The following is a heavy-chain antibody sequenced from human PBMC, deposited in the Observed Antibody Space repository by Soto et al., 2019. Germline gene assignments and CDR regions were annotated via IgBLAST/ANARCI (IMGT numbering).Heavy chain of an antibody. Sequence: EVQLLESGGGLVQPGGSLRLSCAASGFTFSSYAMSWVRQAPGKGLEWVSAISGSGGSTYYADSVKGRFTISRDNSKYTLYLQMNSLRAEDTDVYYCAKGMYSSSSEGSYYMDVWGKGTPVTVSS. D-gene: IGHD6-6*01. J-gene: IGHJ6*03. CDR2: ISGSGGST. CDR1: GFTFSSYA. CDR3: AKGMYSSSSEGSYYMDV. V-gene: IGHV3-23*01.